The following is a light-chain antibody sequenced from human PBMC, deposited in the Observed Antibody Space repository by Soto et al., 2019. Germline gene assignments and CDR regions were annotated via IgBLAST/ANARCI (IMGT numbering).Light chain of an antibody. CDR2: EVS. CDR3: SSYTSSSTLV. V-gene: IGLV2-14*01. CDR1: SSDVGGYNY. J-gene: IGLJ1*01. Sequence: QSVLTQPASVSGSPGQSITISCTETSSDVGGYNYVSWYQQHPGKAPKLMIYEVSNRPSGVSNRFSGSKSGNTASLTISGLQAEDEADYYCSSYTSSSTLVFGTWTKVTVL.